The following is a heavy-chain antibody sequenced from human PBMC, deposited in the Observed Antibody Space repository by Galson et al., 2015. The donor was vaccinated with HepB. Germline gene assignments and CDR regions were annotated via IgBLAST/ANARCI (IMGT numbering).Heavy chain of an antibody. J-gene: IGHJ3*02. CDR2: ISYDGSNK. V-gene: IGHV3-30-3*01. D-gene: IGHD6-13*01. Sequence: SLRLSCAASGFTFSSYAMHWVRQAPGKGLEWVAVISYDGSNKYYADSVKGRFTISRDNSKNTLYLQMNSLRAEDTAVYYCARDPGVFAFDIWGQGTMVTVSS. CDR3: ARDPGVFAFDI. CDR1: GFTFSSYA.